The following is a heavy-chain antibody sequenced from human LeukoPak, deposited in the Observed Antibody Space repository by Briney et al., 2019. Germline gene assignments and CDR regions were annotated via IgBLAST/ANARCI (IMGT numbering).Heavy chain of an antibody. CDR3: ARQGYSYGSPPFDY. D-gene: IGHD5-18*01. Sequence: PSETLSLTCTVSGGSISSSSYYWGWIRQPPGKGLEWIGSIYYSGSTYYNPSLKSRVTISVDTSKNQFSLKLSSVTAADTAVYYCARQGYSYGSPPFDYWGQGTLVTASS. J-gene: IGHJ4*02. CDR2: IYYSGST. V-gene: IGHV4-39*01. CDR1: GGSISSSSYY.